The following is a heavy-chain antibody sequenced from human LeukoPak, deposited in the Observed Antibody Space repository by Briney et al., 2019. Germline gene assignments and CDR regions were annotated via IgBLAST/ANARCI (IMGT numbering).Heavy chain of an antibody. V-gene: IGHV1-2*06. Sequence: GASVKVSCKTSGFTFTDYYIHWVRQAPGQGLEWMGRISPKGGGTYYPQKFQGRVTMTRRTSISTAYMELSRLRSDDTAVYYCARRDRVTQTCDYWGQGTLVTVSS. D-gene: IGHD4-11*01. J-gene: IGHJ4*02. CDR2: ISPKGGGT. CDR3: ARRDRVTQTCDY. CDR1: GFTFTDYY.